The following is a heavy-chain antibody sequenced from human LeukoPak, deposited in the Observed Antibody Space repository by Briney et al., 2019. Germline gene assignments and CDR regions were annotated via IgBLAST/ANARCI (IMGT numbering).Heavy chain of an antibody. J-gene: IGHJ4*02. CDR3: ARHASPDIVIVPAATFDY. CDR2: IYYSGST. D-gene: IGHD2-2*01. CDR1: GGSIISSAYY. V-gene: IGHV4-30-4*08. Sequence: SQTLSLTCTVSGGSIISSAYYWSWIRQPPGKGLEWIGYIYYSGSTYYNPSLKSRVTISLDTSKNQFSLKLSSVTAADTAVYYCARHASPDIVIVPAATFDYWGQGTLVTVSS.